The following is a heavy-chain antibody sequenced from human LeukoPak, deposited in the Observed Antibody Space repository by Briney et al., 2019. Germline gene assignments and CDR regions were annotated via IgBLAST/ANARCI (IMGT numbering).Heavy chain of an antibody. CDR2: IIPILSMS. D-gene: IGHD6-19*01. Sequence: SVKASCKASGGTFSSYPIHWVRQAPGQGLEWMGGIIPILSMSNYAQKFQGRVTIITDESTFTAYMELSSLRSEDTAVYYCAVAGAEDYWGQGTLVTVSS. V-gene: IGHV1-69*05. J-gene: IGHJ4*02. CDR3: AVAGAEDY. CDR1: GGTFSSYP.